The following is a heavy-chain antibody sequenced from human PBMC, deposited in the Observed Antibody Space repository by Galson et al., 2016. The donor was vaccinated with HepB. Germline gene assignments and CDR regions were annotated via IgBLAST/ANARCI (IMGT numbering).Heavy chain of an antibody. Sequence: SLRLSCAASGSTFGDYVMSWVRQAPGKGLEWVSGIVGYNGRTSYIDSVWGRFTISRDNSKNTLYLQMNSLRAEDTAVYYCARAARVVSPLGVWGKGTTVTVSS. D-gene: IGHD2-15*01. CDR3: ARAARVVSPLGV. J-gene: IGHJ6*04. V-gene: IGHV3-23*01. CDR2: IVGYNGRT. CDR1: GSTFGDYV.